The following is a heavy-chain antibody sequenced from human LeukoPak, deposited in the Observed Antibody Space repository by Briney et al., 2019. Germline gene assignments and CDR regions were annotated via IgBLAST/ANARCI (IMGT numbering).Heavy chain of an antibody. Sequence: SETLSLTCTVSGDSISSGSFYWSWTRQPAGKGLEWIGRIHTNGSTSYSPSLKSRVTMSIDTSKNQFSLKLNSVTATDTAVYYCARGAGTRSGTFDIWGQGTMVTVSS. J-gene: IGHJ3*02. CDR3: ARGAGTRSGTFDI. V-gene: IGHV4-61*02. CDR1: GDSISSGSFY. CDR2: IHTNGST. D-gene: IGHD1/OR15-1a*01.